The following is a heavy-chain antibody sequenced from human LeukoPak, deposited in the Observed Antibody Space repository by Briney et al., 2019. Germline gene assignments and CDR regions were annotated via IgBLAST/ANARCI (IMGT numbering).Heavy chain of an antibody. J-gene: IGHJ3*02. V-gene: IGHV3-30*02. CDR3: ARVGYYSSSYAFDI. CDR1: GFTFSAFG. Sequence: GGSLRLSCAASGFTFSAFGMHWVRQAPGQGLEWVAFIRHDGSNGYYGDSVKDRFTISRDNSKNTLYLHMNSLRAEDTAVYYCARVGYYSSSYAFDIWGQGTMVTVSS. CDR2: IRHDGSNG. D-gene: IGHD6-13*01.